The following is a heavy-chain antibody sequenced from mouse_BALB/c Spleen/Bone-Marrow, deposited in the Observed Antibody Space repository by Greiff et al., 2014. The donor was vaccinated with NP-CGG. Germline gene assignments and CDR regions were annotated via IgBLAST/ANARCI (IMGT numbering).Heavy chain of an antibody. V-gene: IGHV14-3*02. CDR2: IDPANGNT. Sequence: VQLQQSGAELVKPGASVKLSCTASGFNITDTYMHWMKQSPAQGLEWIGRIDPANGNTRYDQKFQGKATITVDTSSDTAYMQLSRLTSEDTAVYYCAIYYYGSSGFAYWGQGTLVTVSA. D-gene: IGHD1-1*01. CDR3: AIYYYGSSGFAY. CDR1: GFNITDTY. J-gene: IGHJ3*01.